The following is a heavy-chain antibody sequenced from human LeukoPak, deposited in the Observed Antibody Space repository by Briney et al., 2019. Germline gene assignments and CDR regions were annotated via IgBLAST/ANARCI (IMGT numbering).Heavy chain of an antibody. CDR1: GYTFTSYG. D-gene: IGHD1-1*01. CDR2: ISAYNGNT. J-gene: IGHJ6*02. CDR3: ARGTAHHYYYYGMDV. Sequence: VASVKVSCKASGYTFTSYGISWVRQAPGQGLEWMGWISAYNGNTNYAQKLQGRVTMTTDASTSTAYMELRSLRSDDTAVYYCARGTAHHYYYYGMDVWGQGTTVTVSS. V-gene: IGHV1-18*01.